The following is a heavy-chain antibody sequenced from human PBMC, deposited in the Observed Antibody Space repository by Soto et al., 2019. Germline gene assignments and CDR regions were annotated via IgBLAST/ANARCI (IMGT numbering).Heavy chain of an antibody. D-gene: IGHD3-9*01. V-gene: IGHV1-18*01. CDR2: ISAYNGNT. CDR3: ARVEVYYDILTGHQFDP. J-gene: IGHJ5*02. CDR1: GYTFTSYG. Sequence: ASVKVSCKASGYTFTSYGISWVRQAPGQGLEWMGWISAYNGNTNYARKLQGRVTMTTDTSTSTAYMELRSLRSDDTAVYYCARVEVYYDILTGHQFDPWGQGTLVTVSS.